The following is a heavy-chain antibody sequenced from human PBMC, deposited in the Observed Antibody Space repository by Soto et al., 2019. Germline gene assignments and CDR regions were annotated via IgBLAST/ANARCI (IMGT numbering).Heavy chain of an antibody. CDR2: ISGSGGST. V-gene: IGHV3-23*01. D-gene: IGHD3-16*01. CDR3: AKDSEGTTYYGDSHWYFDL. CDR1: GFTFSSYA. J-gene: IGHJ2*01. Sequence: GGSLRLSCAASGFTFSSYAMSWVRQAPGKGLEWVSAISGSGGSTYYADSVKGRFTISRDNSKNTLYLQMNSLRAEDTAVYYCAKDSEGTTYYGDSHWYFDLWGRGTLVTVSS.